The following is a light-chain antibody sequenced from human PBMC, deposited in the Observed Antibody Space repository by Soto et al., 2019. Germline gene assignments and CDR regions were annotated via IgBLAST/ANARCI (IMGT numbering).Light chain of an antibody. V-gene: IGKV3-20*01. CDR2: GAS. CDR3: QQYGSLSWT. Sequence: IVLTQSPCTLSLSPGERATLSCRASQSVSNNYLAWYQQKPGQAPRLLIYGASIRATGIPARFSGSGSGTDFTLTISRLEPEDFAVYYCQQYGSLSWTFGQGTKVDIK. J-gene: IGKJ1*01. CDR1: QSVSNNY.